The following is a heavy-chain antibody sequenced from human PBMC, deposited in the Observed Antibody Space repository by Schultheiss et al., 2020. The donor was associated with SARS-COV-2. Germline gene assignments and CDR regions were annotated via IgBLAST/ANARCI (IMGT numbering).Heavy chain of an antibody. CDR3: ARGIRSGILKGTYYFDY. CDR2: ISGSGST. J-gene: IGHJ4*02. V-gene: IGHV4-4*07. CDR1: GGSISSYY. Sequence: SQTLSLTCTVSGGSISSYYWSWIRQPAGKGLEWIGRISGSGSTNYSPSLKSRVAMSVDTSKNQFSLKLISVTAADAAVYFCARGIRSGILKGTYYFDYWGQGTLVTVSS. D-gene: IGHD1-26*01.